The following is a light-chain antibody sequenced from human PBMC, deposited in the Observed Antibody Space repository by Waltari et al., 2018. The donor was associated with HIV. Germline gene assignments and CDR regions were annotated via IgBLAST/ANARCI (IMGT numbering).Light chain of an antibody. CDR3: AAWDDSLSGRYV. CDR1: SSNIGRHY. J-gene: IGLJ1*01. V-gene: IGLV1-47*01. Sequence: QSVLTPPPSASGTSGQRVTISCSGSSSNIGRHYVYWYQQLPGTAPKLLIDRNNQRPSGVPDRFSGSKSGTSASLAISGLRSEDEADYYCAAWDDSLSGRYVFGTGTKVTVL. CDR2: RNN.